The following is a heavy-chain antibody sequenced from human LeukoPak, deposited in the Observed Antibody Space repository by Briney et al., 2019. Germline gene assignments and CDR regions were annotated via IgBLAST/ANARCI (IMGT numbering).Heavy chain of an antibody. CDR3: ARHSSGVFDY. CDR2: IYPDGSDT. CDR1: GYSFTSYW. J-gene: IGHJ4*02. Sequence: GESLKISCQGSGYSFTSYWICWVRQVPGKGLEWMGIIYPDGSDTRYSPSFQGQVTISADYSFSTAYLQWSSLKASDTAMYYCARHSSGVFDYWGQGTLVTVSS. V-gene: IGHV5-51*01. D-gene: IGHD6-25*01.